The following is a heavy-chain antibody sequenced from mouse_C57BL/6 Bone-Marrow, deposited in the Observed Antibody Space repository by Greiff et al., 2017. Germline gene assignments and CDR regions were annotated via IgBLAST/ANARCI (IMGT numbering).Heavy chain of an antibody. V-gene: IGHV1-9*01. CDR3: ARTGYYGSSSYYAMDY. CDR2: ILPGSGST. J-gene: IGHJ4*01. D-gene: IGHD1-1*01. CDR1: GYTFTGYW. Sequence: VKLVESGAELMKPGASVKLSCKATGYTFTGYWIEWVKQRPGHGLEWIGEILPGSGSTNYNEKFKGKATFTADTSSNTAYMQLSSLTTEDSAIYYCARTGYYGSSSYYAMDYWGQGTSVTVSS.